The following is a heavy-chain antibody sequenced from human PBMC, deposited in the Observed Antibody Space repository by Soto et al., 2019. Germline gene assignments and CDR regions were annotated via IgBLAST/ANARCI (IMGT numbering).Heavy chain of an antibody. CDR2: IYYTGNA. J-gene: IGHJ4*02. CDR3: ARKGDGRPWPPFDF. V-gene: IGHV4-30-4*01. D-gene: IGHD1-26*01. Sequence: QVQLQESGPGLVKPSQTLSLTCTVSGGSISSDDYYWSWIRQTPGRGLEWIGYIYYTGNAYYNPSLQSRVSMSVDTSKNQFSLRLTSVTAADTAIYYCARKGDGRPWPPFDFWGPGTLVTVSS. CDR1: GGSISSDDYY.